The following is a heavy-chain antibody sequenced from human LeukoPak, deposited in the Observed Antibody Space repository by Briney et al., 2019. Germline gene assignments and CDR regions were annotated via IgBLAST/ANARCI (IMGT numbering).Heavy chain of an antibody. D-gene: IGHD1-26*01. CDR3: AKHISGSSTASFDS. CDR2: LSGSGIST. Sequence: PGGSLRLSCATSGFSFSYYAMNWVRQAQGEGLEWVSGLSGSGISTNYADSVKGRFTISRDSSKNTVYLQMNDLRAEDTAVYYCAKHISGSSTASFDSWGQGTLVTVSS. V-gene: IGHV3-23*01. J-gene: IGHJ4*02. CDR1: GFSFSYYA.